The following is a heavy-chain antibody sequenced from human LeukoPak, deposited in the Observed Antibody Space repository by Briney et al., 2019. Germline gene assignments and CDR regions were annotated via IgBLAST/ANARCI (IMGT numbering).Heavy chain of an antibody. Sequence: SETLSLTCTVSGGSISSYCWSWIRQPPGKGLEWIGYIYYSGSTNYNPSLKSRVIISVDTSKNQFSLKLSSVTAADTAVYYCARGGSSGYYYFMPLDYWGQGTLVTVSS. J-gene: IGHJ4*02. CDR1: GGSISSYC. CDR3: ARGGSSGYYYFMPLDY. CDR2: IYYSGST. D-gene: IGHD3-22*01. V-gene: IGHV4-59*01.